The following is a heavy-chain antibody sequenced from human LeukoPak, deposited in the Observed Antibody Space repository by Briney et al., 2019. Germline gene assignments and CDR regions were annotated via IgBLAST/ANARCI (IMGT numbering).Heavy chain of an antibody. V-gene: IGHV4-31*03. CDR1: GGSISNVDYY. Sequence: SETLSLTCTVSGGSISNVDYYWSWIPQHPGKGLDWIGYIYYSGSTYYNPSLKSRVTISVDTSKNRFSLKLSSVTAADTAVYYCARDSDYYGSGSSGYFDYWGQGTLVTVSS. CDR3: ARDSDYYGSGSSGYFDY. J-gene: IGHJ4*02. D-gene: IGHD3-10*01. CDR2: IYYSGST.